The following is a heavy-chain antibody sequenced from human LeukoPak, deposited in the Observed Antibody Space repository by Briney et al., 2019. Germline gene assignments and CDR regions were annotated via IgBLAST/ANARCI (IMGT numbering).Heavy chain of an antibody. CDR1: GFTFSNYW. CDR3: AREKEEGEASEIYY. D-gene: IGHD3-16*01. Sequence: PPGGSLRLSCEASGFTFSNYWVHWVRQAPGKGLVWVSRINRDGSTTKYADSVKGRFTVSRDNAKNTLNLQMNSLRAEGAAVSVCAREKEEGEASEIYYWGQGTLVTVSS. J-gene: IGHJ4*02. V-gene: IGHV3-74*03. CDR2: INRDGSTT.